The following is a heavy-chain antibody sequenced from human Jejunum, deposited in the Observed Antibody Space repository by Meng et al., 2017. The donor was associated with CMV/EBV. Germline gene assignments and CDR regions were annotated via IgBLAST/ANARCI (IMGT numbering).Heavy chain of an antibody. J-gene: IGHJ3*02. CDR3: ARMGYGFEFFDI. Sequence: ASGSLFSSKSRTGVRQAPGKGLGWVANIKGDGSEKYYVDSVKGRFTISRDNAKNSLYLEMNSLRVEDTAVYYCARMGYGFEFFDIWGQGTMVTVSS. CDR2: IKGDGSEK. D-gene: IGHD5-12*01. V-gene: IGHV3-7*01. CDR1: GSLFSSKS.